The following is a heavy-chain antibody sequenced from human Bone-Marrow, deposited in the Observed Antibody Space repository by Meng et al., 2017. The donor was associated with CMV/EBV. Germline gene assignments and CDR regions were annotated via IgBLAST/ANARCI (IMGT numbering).Heavy chain of an antibody. CDR3: ARDVAIYCSGGSCYRGSYWFDP. J-gene: IGHJ5*02. V-gene: IGHV1-2*02. Sequence: ASVKVSCKASGYTFTSYGISWVRQAPGQGLEWMGWINPNSGGTNYAQKFQGRVTMTRDTSISTAYMELSRLRSDDTAVYYCARDVAIYCSGGSCYRGSYWFDPWGQGTLVTVSS. D-gene: IGHD2-15*01. CDR2: INPNSGGT. CDR1: GYTFTSYG.